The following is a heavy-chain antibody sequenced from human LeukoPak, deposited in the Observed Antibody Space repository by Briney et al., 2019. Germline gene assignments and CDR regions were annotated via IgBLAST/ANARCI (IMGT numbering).Heavy chain of an antibody. CDR1: GGSISSSSYY. V-gene: IGHV4-39*01. D-gene: IGHD3/OR15-3a*01. CDR2: IYYSGST. J-gene: IGHJ4*02. Sequence: SETLSLTCTVSGGSISSSSYYWGWIRQPPWKGLEWVGSIYYSGSTYYNPSLKSRVTISVDTSKNQFSLKLSSVTAADTAVYYCARRARGGLDPGSFDYWGQGTLVTVSS. CDR3: ARRARGGLDPGSFDY.